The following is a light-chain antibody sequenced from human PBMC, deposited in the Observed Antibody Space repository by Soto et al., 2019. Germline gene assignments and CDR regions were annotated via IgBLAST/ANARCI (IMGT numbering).Light chain of an antibody. CDR1: QSVTWY. Sequence: EIVLTQSPATLSLSPGERATLSCRASQSVTWYLAWYQQKPGQAPRLLIYDATNRATGIPARFSGIGSGTDFTLTISSLEPEDFAVYYCQQRTNWLTFGGGTRVEI. V-gene: IGKV3-11*01. CDR3: QQRTNWLT. J-gene: IGKJ4*01. CDR2: DAT.